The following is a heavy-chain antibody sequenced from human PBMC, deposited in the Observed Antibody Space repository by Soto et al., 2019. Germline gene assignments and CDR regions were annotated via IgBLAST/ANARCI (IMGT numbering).Heavy chain of an antibody. CDR1: GGSISSYY. CDR3: ARDRWGYSSFDY. J-gene: IGHJ4*02. CDR2: IYYSGST. D-gene: IGHD2-15*01. V-gene: IGHV4-59*01. Sequence: QVQLQESGPGLVKPSETLSLTCTVSGGSISSYYWNWIRQPPGKGLGWIGYIYYSGSTNYNPSLKSRVAISLDSCRNQFSMKLTSVTAADKAVYYCARDRWGYSSFDYWGQGTLVNVSS.